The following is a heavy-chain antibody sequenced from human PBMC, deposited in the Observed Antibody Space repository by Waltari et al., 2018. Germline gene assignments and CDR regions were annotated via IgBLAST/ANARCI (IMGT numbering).Heavy chain of an antibody. CDR2: MTASGLM. D-gene: IGHD6-6*01. V-gene: IGHV3-23*04. CDR1: GFPFSTYT. Sequence: EMQLVESGGALVQPGGSLRLSCAASGFPFSTYTMNWVRQAPGQGREWVAVMTASGLMDYGDSVKGRFIISRDNSKNTLYLEMFRLRVEDTARYYCAKDEGARLAPTFGMDAWGQGTTVIVS. J-gene: IGHJ6*02. CDR3: AKDEGARLAPTFGMDA.